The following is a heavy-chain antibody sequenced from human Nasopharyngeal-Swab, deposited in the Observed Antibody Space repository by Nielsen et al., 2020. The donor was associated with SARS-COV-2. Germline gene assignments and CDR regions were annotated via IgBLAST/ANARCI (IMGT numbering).Heavy chain of an antibody. Sequence: WIRQPPGKGPEWVAVISRDGTNKDHADSVKGRFTISRDNSKNTLDLQMNGLRADDTAIYYCTRESLRGYHCAAFDYWGQGTLVTVSS. CDR3: TRESLRGYHCAAFDY. J-gene: IGHJ4*02. V-gene: IGHV3-30-3*01. D-gene: IGHD5-12*01. CDR2: ISRDGTNK.